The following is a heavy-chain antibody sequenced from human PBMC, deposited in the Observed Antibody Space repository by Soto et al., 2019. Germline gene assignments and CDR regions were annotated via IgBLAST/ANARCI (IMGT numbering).Heavy chain of an antibody. Sequence: GGSLRLSCAASGFTFSDSYMSWIRQAPGKGLEWISYITFSGNTVYYADSLKGRFTISRDNAKNSLYLRMNRLRAEDTAVYYCARVSWREKYGMDVWGQGTTVTVSS. CDR1: GFTFSDSY. CDR2: ITFSGNTV. J-gene: IGHJ6*02. CDR3: ARVSWREKYGMDV. V-gene: IGHV3-11*01.